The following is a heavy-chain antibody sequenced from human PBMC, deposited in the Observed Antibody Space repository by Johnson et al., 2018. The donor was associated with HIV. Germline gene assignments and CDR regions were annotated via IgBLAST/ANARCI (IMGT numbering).Heavy chain of an antibody. Sequence: QVQLVESGGGVVQPGRSLRLSCAASGFTFSSYGMHWVRQAPGKGLEWVAVISHDGSNKYYADSVKGRFTISRDNSKNTLYLQMNSLRAEDTAVYYCARSGDSIGSFWAGGAFDIWGQGTMVTVSS. CDR1: GFTFSSYG. CDR3: ARSGDSIGSFWAGGAFDI. J-gene: IGHJ3*02. CDR2: ISHDGSNK. D-gene: IGHD3/OR15-3a*01. V-gene: IGHV3-33*05.